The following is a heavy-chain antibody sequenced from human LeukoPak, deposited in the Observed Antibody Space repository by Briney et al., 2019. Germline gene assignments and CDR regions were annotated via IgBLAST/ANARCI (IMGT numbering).Heavy chain of an antibody. CDR2: ISAYNGST. J-gene: IGHJ5*02. Sequence: ASVKVSCKASGYTFTSYGISWVRQAPGQGLEWMGWISAYNGSTNYAQKLQGRVTMTTDTSTSTAYMELRSLRSDDTAVYYCARGSIVGASHCWFDPWGQGTLVTVSS. CDR1: GYTFTSYG. V-gene: IGHV1-18*01. D-gene: IGHD1-26*01. CDR3: ARGSIVGASHCWFDP.